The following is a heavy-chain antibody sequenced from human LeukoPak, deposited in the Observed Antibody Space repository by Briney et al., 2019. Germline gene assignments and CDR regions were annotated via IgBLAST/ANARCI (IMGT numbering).Heavy chain of an antibody. CDR2: TRYDGSNK. V-gene: IGHV3-30*02. CDR3: AKSPVLAVSHFDY. Sequence: GGSLRLSCAASGFTFSSYGMHWVRQAPGKGLEWVAFTRYDGSNKYYADSVKGRFTISRDNSKNTLYLQMNSLRAEDTAVYYCAKSPVLAVSHFDYWGQGTLVTVSS. J-gene: IGHJ4*02. D-gene: IGHD3-3*02. CDR1: GFTFSSYG.